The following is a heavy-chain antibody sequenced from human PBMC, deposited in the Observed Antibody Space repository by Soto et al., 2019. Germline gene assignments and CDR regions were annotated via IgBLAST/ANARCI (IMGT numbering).Heavy chain of an antibody. CDR1: GGSISSSSYY. J-gene: IGHJ6*02. V-gene: IGHV4-39*01. Sequence: PSETLSLTCTVSGGSISSSSYYWGWIRQPPGKGLEWIGSIYYSGSTYYNPSLKSRVTISVDTSKNQFSLKLSSVTAADTAVYYCARHGSGSYTYYYYCGMDVWGQGTTVTVSS. CDR3: ARHGSGSYTYYYYCGMDV. CDR2: IYYSGST. D-gene: IGHD3-10*01.